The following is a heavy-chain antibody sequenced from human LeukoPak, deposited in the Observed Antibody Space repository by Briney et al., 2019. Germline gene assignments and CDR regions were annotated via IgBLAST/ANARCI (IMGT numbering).Heavy chain of an antibody. J-gene: IGHJ2*01. CDR1: GGSISSYY. CDR3: ARPLTGRGYFDL. V-gene: IGHV4-59*08. CDR2: IYYSGST. Sequence: PSETLSLTCTVSGGSISSYYWSWIRQPPGKGLDWIGYIYYSGSTNYNPSLKSRVTISVDTSKNQFSLKLSSVTAADTAVYYCARPLTGRGYFDLWGRGTLVTVSS.